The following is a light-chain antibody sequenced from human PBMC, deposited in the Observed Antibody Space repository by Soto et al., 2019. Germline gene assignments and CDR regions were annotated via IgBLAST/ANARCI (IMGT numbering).Light chain of an antibody. Sequence: QSALTQPASVSGSPGQSITISCTGTSSDVGGYNYVSWYQQHPGKAPKLMIYEVSNRPSGVSNRFSGSKSGNTASLTISGLQAEDVVDYYCSSYTSSSTLAFGTGTKVT. CDR2: EVS. CDR1: SSDVGGYNY. J-gene: IGLJ1*01. CDR3: SSYTSSSTLA. V-gene: IGLV2-14*01.